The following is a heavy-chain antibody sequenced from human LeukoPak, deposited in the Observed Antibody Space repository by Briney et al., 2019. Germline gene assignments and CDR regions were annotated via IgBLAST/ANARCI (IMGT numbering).Heavy chain of an antibody. CDR1: GFTVSSNY. CDR3: ARAPRWFGELLSAFDI. J-gene: IGHJ3*02. Sequence: GGSLRLSCAASGFTVSSNYMSWVRQAPGEGLEWASVIYSGGSTYYADSVKGRFTISRDNSKNTLYLQMNSLRAEDTAVYYCARAPRWFGELLSAFDIWGQGTMVTVSS. V-gene: IGHV3-66*01. CDR2: IYSGGST. D-gene: IGHD3-10*01.